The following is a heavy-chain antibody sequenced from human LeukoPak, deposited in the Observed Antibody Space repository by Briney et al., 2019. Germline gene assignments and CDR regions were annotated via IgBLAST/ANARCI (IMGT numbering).Heavy chain of an antibody. CDR3: AKDIARFGELSTSGFDY. Sequence: GGSLRLSCAASRFSFRNYAMSWVRQAPGKGLEWVSGISSNGGSTYYADSVKGRFTISRDNSKNTLYLQMNSLRAEDTAVYYCAKDIARFGELSTSGFDYWGQGTLVTVSS. D-gene: IGHD3-10*01. V-gene: IGHV3-23*01. J-gene: IGHJ4*02. CDR1: RFSFRNYA. CDR2: ISSNGGST.